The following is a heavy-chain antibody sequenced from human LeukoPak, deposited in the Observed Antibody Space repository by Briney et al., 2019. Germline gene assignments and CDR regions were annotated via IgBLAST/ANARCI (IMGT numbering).Heavy chain of an antibody. Sequence: GGSLRLSRAAPGFTVSSNYMSWVRQAPGKGLEWVSVIYSGGSTYYADSVKGRFTISRDNSKNTLYLQMNSLRAEDTAVYYCARAEAGGAFDIWGQGTMVTVSS. CDR3: ARAEAGGAFDI. V-gene: IGHV3-66*02. D-gene: IGHD1-26*01. CDR2: IYSGGST. J-gene: IGHJ3*02. CDR1: GFTVSSNY.